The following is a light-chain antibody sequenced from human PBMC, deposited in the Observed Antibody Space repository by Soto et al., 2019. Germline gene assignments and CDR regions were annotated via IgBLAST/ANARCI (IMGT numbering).Light chain of an antibody. CDR2: GAS. V-gene: IGKV3-15*01. Sequence: EIVLTQSPATLSVSPGERATLSCRASQSVSSNLAWYQQKPGQAPRLVIYGASTRATGIPARLSGSGSGTEFTLTISSLQSEDFAVYYCQHYNKLPLTFGGGAQVEIK. CDR3: QHYNKLPLT. J-gene: IGKJ4*01. CDR1: QSVSSN.